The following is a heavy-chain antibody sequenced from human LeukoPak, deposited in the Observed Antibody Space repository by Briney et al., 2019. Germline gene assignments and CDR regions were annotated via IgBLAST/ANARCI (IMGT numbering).Heavy chain of an antibody. CDR3: ARAPGYRSFLDY. D-gene: IGHD6-13*01. V-gene: IGHV3-66*01. Sequence: GGSLRLSCAASGFSVSSNYMSWVRQAPGKGLEWVSLIYSGGSTYYADSVKGRFTISRDNAKNSLYLQMNSLRAEDTAVYCARAPGYRSFLDYWGQGTLVTVSS. CDR1: GFSVSSNY. CDR2: IYSGGST. J-gene: IGHJ4*02.